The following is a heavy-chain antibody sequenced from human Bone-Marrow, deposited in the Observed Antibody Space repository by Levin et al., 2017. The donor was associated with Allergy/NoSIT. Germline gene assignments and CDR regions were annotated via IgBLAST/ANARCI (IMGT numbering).Heavy chain of an antibody. D-gene: IGHD4-17*01. V-gene: IGHV4-30-4*01. CDR3: AGDHDYGDYRPNLGFDY. CDR1: GGSIRTGDYY. Sequence: PSETLSLTCTVSGGSIRTGDYYWSWIRQPPGKGLEWIGYIYYSGSTYYNPSLKSRVTISVDTSTNQFSLKLSSVTAADTAVYYCAGDHDYGDYRPNLGFDYWGQGTLVTVSS. J-gene: IGHJ4*02. CDR2: IYYSGST.